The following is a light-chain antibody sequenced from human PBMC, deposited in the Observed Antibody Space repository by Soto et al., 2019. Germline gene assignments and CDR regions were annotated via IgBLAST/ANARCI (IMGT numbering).Light chain of an antibody. V-gene: IGKV3-20*01. J-gene: IGKJ2*01. CDR1: QGVTRSY. CDR2: GAS. CDR3: HQYVSAPT. Sequence: EIVLTQSPCTLSLSPGERATLSCRASQGVTRSYLAWYQQKPGHAPRLLIYGASTRAAGTPDRFSGSASGTDFTLTNTTLECADFEAPYCHQYVSAPTFGPGP.